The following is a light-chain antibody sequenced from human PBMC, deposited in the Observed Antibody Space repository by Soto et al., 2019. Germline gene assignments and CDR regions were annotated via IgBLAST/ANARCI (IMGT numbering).Light chain of an antibody. CDR3: GSYTCSSLYV. CDR1: RSDVGGSNY. CDR2: DVS. V-gene: IGLV2-14*01. Sequence: QSVLTQPASVSGSPGQSITISCTGTRSDVGGSNYVSWYQQLPGKAPKLMIYDVSDRPSGVSNRFSGSKSGNTASLTISGLQAEDEADYYCGSYTCSSLYVFGTGTKVTVL. J-gene: IGLJ1*01.